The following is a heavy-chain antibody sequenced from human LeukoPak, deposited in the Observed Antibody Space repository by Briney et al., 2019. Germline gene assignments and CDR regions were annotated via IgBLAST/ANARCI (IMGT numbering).Heavy chain of an antibody. CDR3: ARHSIAVRFLEWLLGYFDY. V-gene: IGHV4-39*01. CDR2: IYYSGST. Sequence: SETLSLTCAVYGGSFSGYYWGWIRQPPGKGLEWIGSIYYSGSTYYNPSLKSRVTISVDTSKNQFSLKLSSVTAADTAVYYCARHSIAVRFLEWLLGYFDYWGQGTLVTVSS. CDR1: GGSFSGYY. D-gene: IGHD3-3*01. J-gene: IGHJ4*02.